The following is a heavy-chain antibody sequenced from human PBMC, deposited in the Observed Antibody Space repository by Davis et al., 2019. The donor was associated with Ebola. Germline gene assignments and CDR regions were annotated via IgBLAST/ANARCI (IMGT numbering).Heavy chain of an antibody. J-gene: IGHJ4*02. Sequence: GESLKISCAASGFTFSSYGMHWVRQAPGKGLEWVAVVSHSERERFYADSVKGRFTISRDNSENTLYLQMNSLTADDTSVYYCARAGFDEVLDYWGQGTPVTVSS. CDR2: VSHSERER. CDR1: GFTFSSYG. CDR3: ARAGFDEVLDY. V-gene: IGHV3-30*03. D-gene: IGHD3-3*01.